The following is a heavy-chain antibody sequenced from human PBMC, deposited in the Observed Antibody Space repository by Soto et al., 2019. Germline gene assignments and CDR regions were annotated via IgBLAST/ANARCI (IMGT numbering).Heavy chain of an antibody. V-gene: IGHV3-48*02. Sequence: GGSLRLSCAASGFRFGEHSMNWVRQAPGKGLEWLSYITSSGDSIYYADSVKGRFTVSRDNAKNSLFLHMNSLRDDDTAVYYCARLPKGSMVTSWGKGTLVTVSS. CDR2: ITSSGDSI. J-gene: IGHJ4*02. D-gene: IGHD2-21*02. CDR3: ARLPKGSMVTS. CDR1: GFRFGEHS.